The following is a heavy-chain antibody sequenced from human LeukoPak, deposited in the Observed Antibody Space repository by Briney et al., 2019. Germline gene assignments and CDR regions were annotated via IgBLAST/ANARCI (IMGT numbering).Heavy chain of an antibody. D-gene: IGHD3-22*01. Sequence: GGSLRLSCVGSGFTFTNYAMDWVRQAPGKGLEWVSSISDSGTNTYYADSMKGRFTISRDNSKNTLYLQMNSLRAEDTAVYYCAKDYDSSGWAAFDIWGQGTMVTVSS. CDR3: AKDYDSSGWAAFDI. CDR2: ISDSGTNT. V-gene: IGHV3-23*01. J-gene: IGHJ3*02. CDR1: GFTFTNYA.